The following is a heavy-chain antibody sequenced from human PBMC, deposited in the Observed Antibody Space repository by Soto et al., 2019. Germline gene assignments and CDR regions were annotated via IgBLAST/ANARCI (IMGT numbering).Heavy chain of an antibody. CDR1: GGSISSYY. J-gene: IGHJ6*03. CDR3: ARRVVESGYGPYYYYYMDV. CDR2: IYYSGST. V-gene: IGHV4-59*08. D-gene: IGHD5-12*01. Sequence: SETLSLTCTVSGGSISSYYWSWIRQPPGKGLEWIGYIYYSGSTNYNPSLKSRVTISVDTSKNQFSLKLSSVTAADTAVYYCARRVVESGYGPYYYYYMDVWGKGTTVTVSS.